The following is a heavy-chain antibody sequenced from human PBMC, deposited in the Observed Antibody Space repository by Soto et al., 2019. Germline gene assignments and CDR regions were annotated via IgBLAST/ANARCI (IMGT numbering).Heavy chain of an antibody. D-gene: IGHD2-2*01. CDR2: TRNKANSYNT. CDR1: GFTFSDHY. CDR3: ASSLGYSCSVGCRHYNFAY. V-gene: IGHV3-72*01. J-gene: IGHJ4*02. Sequence: EVQLVESGGGLVQPGGSLRLSCAASGFTFSDHYMDWVRQAPGKGLEWVGRTRNKANSYNTEYAASVKGSNTISRDDSKKALYLQMNSMDTEDTAVYYCASSLGYSCSVGCRHYNFAYWAQGALGSVSS.